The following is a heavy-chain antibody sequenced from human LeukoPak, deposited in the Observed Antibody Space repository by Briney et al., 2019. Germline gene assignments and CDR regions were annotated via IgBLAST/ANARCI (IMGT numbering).Heavy chain of an antibody. CDR2: IKGDGSEK. CDR3: ARPGQLGEYTPYYFDF. Sequence: SGGSLRLSCAASGFTFSDYWMTWVRQAPGKGLEWVANIKGDGSEKYYVDSVKGRFTISRDNAKNSLYLQMNSLKASDTAMYYCARPGQLGEYTPYYFDFWGQGTLVTVSS. D-gene: IGHD3-16*01. V-gene: IGHV3-7*03. CDR1: GFTFSDYW. J-gene: IGHJ4*02.